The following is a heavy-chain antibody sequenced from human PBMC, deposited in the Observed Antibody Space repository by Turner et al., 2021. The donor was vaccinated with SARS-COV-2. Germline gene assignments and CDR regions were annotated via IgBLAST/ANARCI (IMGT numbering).Heavy chain of an antibody. CDR3: ASQEALVPSYYYYYYGMDV. V-gene: IGHV4-39*01. J-gene: IGHJ6*02. CDR2: IYYSGST. D-gene: IGHD3-10*01. Sequence: QLQLQESGPGLVKPSETLSLTCTVSGRSTSSSSHYWGWSRQPPGKGLEWIGSIYYSGSTYYNPSLKSRVTISVDTSKNQFSLKLSSVTAADTAVYYCASQEALVPSYYYYYYGMDVWGQGTTVTVSS. CDR1: GRSTSSSSHY.